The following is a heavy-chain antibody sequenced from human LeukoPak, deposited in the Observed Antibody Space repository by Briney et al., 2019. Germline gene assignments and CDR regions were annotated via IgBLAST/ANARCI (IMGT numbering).Heavy chain of an antibody. D-gene: IGHD3-22*01. CDR3: ARGTYYYDSSGYYPFDL. V-gene: IGHV4-39*07. Sequence: PSETLSLTCTVSGGSISSSSYYWGWIRQPPGKGLEWIGSIYYSGSTYYNPSLKSRVTISVDTSKNQFSLKLSSVTAADTAVYYCARGTYYYDSSGYYPFDLWGRGTLVTVSS. CDR1: GGSISSSSYY. CDR2: IYYSGST. J-gene: IGHJ2*01.